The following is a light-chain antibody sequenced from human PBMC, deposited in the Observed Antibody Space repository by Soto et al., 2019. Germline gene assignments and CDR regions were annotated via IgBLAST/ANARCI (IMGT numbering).Light chain of an antibody. CDR1: QSVTSSY. J-gene: IGKJ1*01. CDR3: QLYGTSPLWT. V-gene: IGKV3-20*01. CDR2: GAS. Sequence: EIVLTQSPGPLSLSPGERATLSCRASQSVTSSYLAWYQQKPGQPPRLLIYGASSRATGIPDRFSGSGSGTEFTLTISRLEPEDFAVYYCQLYGTSPLWTFGQGTKVEIK.